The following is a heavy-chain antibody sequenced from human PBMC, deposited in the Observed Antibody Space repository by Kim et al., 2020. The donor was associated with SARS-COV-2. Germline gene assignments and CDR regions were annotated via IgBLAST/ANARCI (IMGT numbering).Heavy chain of an antibody. J-gene: IGHJ4*02. CDR3: ARVGSGKWFGELLHIDY. V-gene: IGHV4-30-4*07. D-gene: IGHD3-10*01. Sequence: SLKSRVTISVETSKNQFSLKLRSVTAADTAVYSCARVGSGKWFGELLHIDYWGQGTLVTVSS.